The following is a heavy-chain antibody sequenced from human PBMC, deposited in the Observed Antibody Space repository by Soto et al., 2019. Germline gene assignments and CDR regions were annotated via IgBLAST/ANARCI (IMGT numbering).Heavy chain of an antibody. CDR1: GASISRTGFH. CDR3: ARRGSGHTFAY. J-gene: IGHJ4*02. CDR2: IYEGATT. D-gene: IGHD3-10*01. V-gene: IGHV4-39*01. Sequence: QLQLQESGPGLVKPSETLSLTCAVSGASISRTGFHCGWIRQPPGQGLEGIGSIYEGATTFYNSSVKSLVTISADTSKNHVSLNLRSVTAADTAVYYCARRGSGHTFAYWGQGTLVTVAS.